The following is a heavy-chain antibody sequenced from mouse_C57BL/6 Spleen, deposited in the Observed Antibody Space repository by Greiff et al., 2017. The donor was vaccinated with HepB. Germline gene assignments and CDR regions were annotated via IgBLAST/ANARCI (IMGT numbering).Heavy chain of an antibody. V-gene: IGHV1-54*01. CDR3: AVGSLQYFDV. CDR2: INPGSGGT. J-gene: IGHJ1*03. Sequence: QVQLQQSGAELVRPGTSVKVSCKASGYAFTNYLIEWVKQRPGQGLEWIGVINPGSGGTNYNEKFKGKATLTADKSSSTAYMQLSSLTSEDSAVYFCAVGSLQYFDVWGTGTTVTVSS. CDR1: GYAFTNYL. D-gene: IGHD2-10*01.